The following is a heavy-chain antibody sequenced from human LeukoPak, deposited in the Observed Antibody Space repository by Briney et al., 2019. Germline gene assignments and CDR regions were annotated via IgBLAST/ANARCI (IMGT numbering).Heavy chain of an antibody. D-gene: IGHD3-22*01. CDR3: ARDLNYYDSGGFWDY. J-gene: IGHJ4*02. V-gene: IGHV4-38-2*02. CDR1: GYSISSGYY. Sequence: SETLSLTCAVSGYSISSGYYWGWIRQPPGKGLEWIGSIYHSGSTYYNPSLKSRVTISVDTSKNQFSLKLSSVTAADTAVYYCARDLNYYDSGGFWDYWGQGTLVTVSS. CDR2: IYHSGST.